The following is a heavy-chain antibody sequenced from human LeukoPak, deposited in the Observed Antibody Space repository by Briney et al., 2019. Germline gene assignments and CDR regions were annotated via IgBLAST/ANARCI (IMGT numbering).Heavy chain of an antibody. Sequence: GGSLRLSCAASGFTFSSYAMSWVRQAPGKGLEWVSAISGSGGSTYYADSVKGRFTISRDNSKNTLYLQMNSLRAEDTAVYYCAKSSLYYYGPGYGNWFDLWGQGTLVTVSS. CDR3: AKSSLYYYGPGYGNWFDL. CDR1: GFTFSSYA. D-gene: IGHD3-10*01. J-gene: IGHJ5*02. CDR2: ISGSGGST. V-gene: IGHV3-23*01.